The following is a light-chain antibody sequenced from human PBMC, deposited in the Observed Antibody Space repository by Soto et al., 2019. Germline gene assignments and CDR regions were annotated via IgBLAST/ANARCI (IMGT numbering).Light chain of an antibody. CDR2: DAS. CDR3: QQYGSSPLT. J-gene: IGKJ4*01. Sequence: EIVLTQSPGTLPLSPGERATLSCRASQSVSSNSLVWYQQKPGQAPRLLVLDASNRATGIPHRFNGSVSVTDFTLTISRLEPEDFAVYYCQQYGSSPLTFGGGTKVQIK. CDR1: QSVSSNS. V-gene: IGKV3-20*01.